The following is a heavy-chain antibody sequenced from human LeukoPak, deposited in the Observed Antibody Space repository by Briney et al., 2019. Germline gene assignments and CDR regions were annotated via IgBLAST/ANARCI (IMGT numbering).Heavy chain of an antibody. D-gene: IGHD6-13*01. CDR2: ISSSGSTI. J-gene: IGHJ3*02. V-gene: IGHV3-11*01. CDR3: ARKEYSSREGDAFDI. Sequence: PGGSLRLSCAASGFTFSDYYMSWIRQAPGKGLEWVSYISSSGSTIYYADSVKGRFTISRDNAKNSLYLQMNSLRAEDTAVYYCARKEYSSREGDAFDIWGQGTMVTVSS. CDR1: GFTFSDYY.